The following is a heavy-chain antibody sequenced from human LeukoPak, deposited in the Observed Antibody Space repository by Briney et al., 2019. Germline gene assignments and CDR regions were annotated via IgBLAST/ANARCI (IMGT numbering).Heavy chain of an antibody. V-gene: IGHV1-2*02. CDR1: GYTFTGYY. D-gene: IGHD3-16*01. CDR2: INPNSGGT. J-gene: IGHJ4*02. Sequence: GGSVKVSCKASGYTFTGYYMHWVRQAPGQGLEWMGWINPNSGGTKYAQKFQGRVTMTRDTSISTAYMDLSRLRSDDTAVYYCAREPFEAGFDYWGQGTLVTVSS. CDR3: AREPFEAGFDY.